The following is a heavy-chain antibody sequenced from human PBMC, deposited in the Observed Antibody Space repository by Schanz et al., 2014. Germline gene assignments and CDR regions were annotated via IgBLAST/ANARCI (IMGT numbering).Heavy chain of an antibody. Sequence: QVQLIQSGPEVKKPGSSVRVSCTASGGTFSSSAITWLRQAPGQGLEWMGRLIPVFGITNYAQPFQGRITMSADKSATTAYLDLNSLTSEDTAVFYCAIRGHLFDVGGFGGDYSYGLDGWGQGPRSPFR. CDR3: AIRGHLFDVGGFGGDYSYGLDG. V-gene: IGHV1-69*02. CDR1: GGTFSSSA. D-gene: IGHD1-26*01. J-gene: IGHJ6*02. CDR2: LIPVFGIT.